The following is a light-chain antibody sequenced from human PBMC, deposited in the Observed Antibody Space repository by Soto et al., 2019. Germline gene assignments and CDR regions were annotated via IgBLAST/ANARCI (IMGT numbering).Light chain of an antibody. CDR1: QSVSSN. V-gene: IGKV3-11*01. CDR3: QQRSNWPIT. Sequence: EIVMTQSPATLSVSPGERATLSCRASQSVSSNLAWYQQKPGQAPRLLIYDASNRATGVPARFSGSGSGTDFTLTINSLEPEDFAVYYCQQRSNWPITFGQGTRLEIK. J-gene: IGKJ5*01. CDR2: DAS.